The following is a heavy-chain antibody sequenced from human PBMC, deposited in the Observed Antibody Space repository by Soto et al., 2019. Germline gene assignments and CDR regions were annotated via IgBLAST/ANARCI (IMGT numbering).Heavy chain of an antibody. J-gene: IGHJ4*02. D-gene: IGHD4-17*01. CDR1: GFSLTTSGVG. CDR3: AHLTTSSVGDS. Sequence: QITLKESGPTLVKPTQTLTLTCTFSGFSLTTSGVGVGWIRQPPGKALEWLALIYWDDDKRYSPSLRSRLTIPKDTSKNQVVLTMTNMDPVDTATYYCAHLTTSSVGDSWGQGTLVTVSS. CDR2: IYWDDDK. V-gene: IGHV2-5*02.